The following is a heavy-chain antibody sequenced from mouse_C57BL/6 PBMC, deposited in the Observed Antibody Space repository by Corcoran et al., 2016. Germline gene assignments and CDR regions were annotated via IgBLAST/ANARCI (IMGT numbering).Heavy chain of an antibody. D-gene: IGHD4-1*01. Sequence: DVQLQESGPGLVKPSQSLSLTCSVTGYSITSGYYWNWIRQFPGNKLEWMGYISYDGSNNYNPSLKNRISITRDTSKNQFFLKLNSVTTEDTATYYCARDRDWDEALGWYFDVWGTGTTVTVSS. CDR1: GYSITSGYY. V-gene: IGHV3-6*01. CDR3: ARDRDWDEALGWYFDV. CDR2: ISYDGSN. J-gene: IGHJ1*03.